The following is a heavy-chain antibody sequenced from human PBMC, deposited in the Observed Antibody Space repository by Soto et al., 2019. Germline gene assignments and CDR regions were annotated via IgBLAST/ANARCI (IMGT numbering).Heavy chain of an antibody. CDR3: AKAATEITMVRGVNSGMDV. Sequence: GGSLRLSCAASGFTFSSYAMSWVRQAPGKGLEWVSAISGSGGSTYYADSVKGRFTISRDNSKNTLYLQMNSLRAEDTAVYYCAKAATEITMVRGVNSGMDVWGQGTTVTVSS. J-gene: IGHJ6*02. CDR1: GFTFSSYA. CDR2: ISGSGGST. D-gene: IGHD3-10*01. V-gene: IGHV3-23*01.